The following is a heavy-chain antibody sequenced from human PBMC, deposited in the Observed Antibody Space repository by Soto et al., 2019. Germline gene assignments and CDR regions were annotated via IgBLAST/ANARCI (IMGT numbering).Heavy chain of an antibody. CDR2: ISGDGRDT. J-gene: IGHJ6*02. V-gene: IGHV1-18*01. CDR1: GYTFSSYG. D-gene: IGHD2-8*01. Sequence: QGQLVQSGGEVKKPGASVQVSCKASGYTFSSYGISWVRQAPGQGLEWMGGISGDGRDTNYAEKFQGRVTMTIDTSKTTAYMELRSLTSDDTAVYYCAKNGQPPYDSSGLDVWGQGAPVTVSS. CDR3: AKNGQPPYDSSGLDV.